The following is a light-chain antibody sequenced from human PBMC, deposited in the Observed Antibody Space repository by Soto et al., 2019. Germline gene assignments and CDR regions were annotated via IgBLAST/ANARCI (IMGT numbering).Light chain of an antibody. J-gene: IGKJ2*01. CDR1: QSISTW. Sequence: DIQMTQSPFTLSASVGDRVTITCRASQSISTWLAWYQQTPGKAPKILIYKASSLDSGVPSRFRGSGSGTEFTLTISRLQPDDFATYYCQQYNSFSRTFGQGTKVDIK. CDR2: KAS. V-gene: IGKV1-5*03. CDR3: QQYNSFSRT.